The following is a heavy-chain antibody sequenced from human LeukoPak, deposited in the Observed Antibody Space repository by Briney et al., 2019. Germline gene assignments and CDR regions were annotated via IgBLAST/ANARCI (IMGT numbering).Heavy chain of an antibody. CDR1: GFTFSNAW. CDR2: IKSKTDGGTT. Sequence: GGSLRLSCAASGFTFSNAWMSWVRQAPGEGLEWVGRIKSKTDGGTTDYAAPVKGRFTISRDDSKNTLYLQMNSLKTEDTAVYYCTTAPTYGGGNTWGQGTLVTVSS. CDR3: TTAPTYGGGNT. J-gene: IGHJ5*02. V-gene: IGHV3-15*01. D-gene: IGHD3-16*01.